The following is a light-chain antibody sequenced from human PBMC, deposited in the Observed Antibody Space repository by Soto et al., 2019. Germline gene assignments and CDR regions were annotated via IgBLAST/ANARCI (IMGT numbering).Light chain of an antibody. CDR2: DNN. CDR1: SSNIGNNY. Sequence: QSVLTQPPSVSAAPGQKVTLSRSGSSSNIGNNYVSWYQQLPGTAPKLLIYDNNKRPSGIPDRFSGSKSGTSATLGITGLQTGDEADYYCGTWDSSLSAGVFGGGTQLTVL. CDR3: GTWDSSLSAGV. J-gene: IGLJ2*01. V-gene: IGLV1-51*01.